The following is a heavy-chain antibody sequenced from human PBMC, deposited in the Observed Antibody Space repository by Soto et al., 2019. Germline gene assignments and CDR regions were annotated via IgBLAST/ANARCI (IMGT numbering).Heavy chain of an antibody. V-gene: IGHV1-18*04. D-gene: IGHD2-21*02. Sequence: ASVKVSCKASGYTFTSYGISWVRQAPGQGLEWLGWISTYNGNTNSAPRLQGRLTLTTDTSTNIAYMELRSLTSDDTAVYYCARDERDSCSGGDCFYFDYWGQGTLVTVSS. CDR3: ARDERDSCSGGDCFYFDY. CDR2: ISTYNGNT. CDR1: GYTFTSYG. J-gene: IGHJ4*02.